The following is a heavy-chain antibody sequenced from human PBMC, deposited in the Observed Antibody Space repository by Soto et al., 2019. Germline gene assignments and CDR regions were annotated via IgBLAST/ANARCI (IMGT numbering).Heavy chain of an antibody. CDR2: IYYSGST. Sequence: QLQLQESGPGLVKPSETLSLTCSVSGGSINYSTYYWGWIRQPPGRGLEWIANIYYSGSTYYNPSLKSRVTISVDTSKNQFSLNLRSVTAADTAVYYCARLTDGDPTDWGQGTLVTVSS. D-gene: IGHD4-17*01. J-gene: IGHJ4*02. V-gene: IGHV4-39*01. CDR3: ARLTDGDPTD. CDR1: GGSINYSTYY.